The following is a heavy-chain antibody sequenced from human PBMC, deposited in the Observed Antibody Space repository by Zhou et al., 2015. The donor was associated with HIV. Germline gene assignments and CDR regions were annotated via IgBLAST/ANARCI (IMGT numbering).Heavy chain of an antibody. CDR1: GGTFSSYA. V-gene: IGHV1-69*01. Sequence: QVQLVQSGAEVKKPGSSVKVSCKASGGTFSSYAISWVRQAPGQGLEWMGGIIPIFGTANYAQKFQGRVTITADESTSTAYMELSSLRSEDTAVYYCAREWKHYDFWSGQLVFWGQGTLVTVSS. CDR3: AREWKHYDFWSGQLVF. D-gene: IGHD3-3*01. J-gene: IGHJ4*02. CDR2: IIPIFGTA.